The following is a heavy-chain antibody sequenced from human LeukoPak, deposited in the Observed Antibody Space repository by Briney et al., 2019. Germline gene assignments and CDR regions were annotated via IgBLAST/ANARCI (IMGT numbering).Heavy chain of an antibody. CDR3: ARLDSSGWFFDS. CDR1: GGSINSDY. V-gene: IGHV4-59*08. J-gene: IGHJ4*02. Sequence: PSETLSLTCTVSGGSINSDYWSWIRQPPGKGLECIGYIYYSGSTNFNPSLKGRVTISADTPKNQLSLKVSSVTAADTPVYSCARLDSSGWFFDSWGQGTLVTVSS. CDR2: IYYSGST. D-gene: IGHD6-19*01.